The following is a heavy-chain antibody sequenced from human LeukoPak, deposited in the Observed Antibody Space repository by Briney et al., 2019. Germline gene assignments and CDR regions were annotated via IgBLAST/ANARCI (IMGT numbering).Heavy chain of an antibody. V-gene: IGHV4-59*08. J-gene: IGHJ3*02. CDR3: ARIMTTVTTAEAFDI. CDR2: IHYSGST. CDR1: GGSISSYY. Sequence: SETLSLTCTVSGGSISSYYWSWIRQPPGKGLEWIGYIHYSGSTYYNPSLKSRVTISVDTSKNQFSLKLSSVTAADTAVYYCARIMTTVTTAEAFDIWGQGTMVTVSS. D-gene: IGHD4-17*01.